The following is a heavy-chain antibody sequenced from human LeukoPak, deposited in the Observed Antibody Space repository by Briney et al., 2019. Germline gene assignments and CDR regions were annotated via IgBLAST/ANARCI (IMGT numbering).Heavy chain of an antibody. CDR1: GFSFSSYA. CDR3: AKARYSSGWYVFDY. V-gene: IGHV3-23*01. Sequence: GGSLRLSCAASGFSFSSYAMSWVRQAPGKGLEWVSAISASAGSTYYADSVKGRFTISRDNSKNTLYLQMNSLRAEDTAVYYCAKARYSSGWYVFDYWGQGTLVTVSS. D-gene: IGHD6-19*01. CDR2: ISASAGST. J-gene: IGHJ4*02.